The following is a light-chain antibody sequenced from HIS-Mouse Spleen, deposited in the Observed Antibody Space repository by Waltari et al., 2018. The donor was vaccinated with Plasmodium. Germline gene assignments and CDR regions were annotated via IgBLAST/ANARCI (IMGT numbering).Light chain of an antibody. CDR1: KLGDKY. V-gene: IGLV3-1*01. Sequence: SYELTQPPSVSVSPGQTASPTCSGDKLGDKYACWYQQTPGQSPVLVIYQDSKRPSGIPERFSGSNAGNTATLTISGTQAMDEADYYCQAWDSSTVVFGGGTKLTVL. CDR3: QAWDSSTVV. J-gene: IGLJ2*01. CDR2: QDS.